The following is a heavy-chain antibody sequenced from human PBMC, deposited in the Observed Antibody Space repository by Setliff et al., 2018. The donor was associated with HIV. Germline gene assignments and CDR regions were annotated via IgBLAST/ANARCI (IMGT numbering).Heavy chain of an antibody. CDR2: ISWNSGRI. CDR3: VRDQGYDSDLYKFYFDS. Sequence: GGSLRLSCAASGFIFDDYAMYWVRQAPGKGLEWVSGISWNSGRIVYADSVKGRFTISRDNAKNSLYLQMNSLRVEEDTALYYCVRDQGYDSDLYKFYFDSWGQGTLVTVSS. V-gene: IGHV3-9*01. J-gene: IGHJ4*02. CDR1: GFIFDDYA. D-gene: IGHD5-12*01.